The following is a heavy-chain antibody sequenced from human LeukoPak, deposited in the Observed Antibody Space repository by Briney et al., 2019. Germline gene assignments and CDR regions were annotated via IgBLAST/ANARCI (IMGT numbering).Heavy chain of an antibody. CDR1: GFTFSDYY. Sequence: KPGGSLRLSCAASGFTFSDYYMSWIRQAPGKGLEWVSYISSSGSTIYYADSVKGRFTISRDNAKNSLYLQMNSLRAEDTAVYYCARDQDSSSWLDYMDVWGKGTTVTVSS. D-gene: IGHD6-13*01. CDR3: ARDQDSSSWLDYMDV. CDR2: ISSSGSTI. V-gene: IGHV3-11*04. J-gene: IGHJ6*03.